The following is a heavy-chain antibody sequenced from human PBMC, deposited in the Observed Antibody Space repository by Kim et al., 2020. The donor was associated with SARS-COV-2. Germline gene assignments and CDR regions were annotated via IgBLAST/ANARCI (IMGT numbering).Heavy chain of an antibody. J-gene: IGHJ4*02. CDR3: ARDPPYYYGSGAYDY. V-gene: IGHV1-18*01. Sequence: ASVKVSCKASGYTFTSYGISWVRQAPGQGLEWMGWISAYNGNTNYAQKLQGRVTMTTDTSTSTAYMELRSLSSDDTAVYYCARDPPYYYGSGAYDYWGQGTLVTVSS. CDR1: GYTFTSYG. CDR2: ISAYNGNT. D-gene: IGHD3-10*01.